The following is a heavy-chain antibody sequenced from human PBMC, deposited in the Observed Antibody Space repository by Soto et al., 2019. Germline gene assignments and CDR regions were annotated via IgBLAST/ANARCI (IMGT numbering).Heavy chain of an antibody. V-gene: IGHV3-21*01. Sequence: EVQLVESGGGLVKPGGSLRLSCAAFGFTFSSYTMNWVRQAPGKGLEWVSSISSSSYIYYADSVKGRFTISRDNAKTSPYLQMNSLRAEDTAVYYCARDRGGDLKAFDIWGQGTMVTVSS. CDR3: ARDRGGDLKAFDI. J-gene: IGHJ3*02. D-gene: IGHD3-16*01. CDR2: ISSSSYI. CDR1: GFTFSSYT.